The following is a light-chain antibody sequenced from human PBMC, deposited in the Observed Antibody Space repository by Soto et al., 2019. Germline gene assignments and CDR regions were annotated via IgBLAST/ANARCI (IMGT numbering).Light chain of an antibody. CDR2: GAS. CDR3: QQYNNWPRT. J-gene: IGKJ2*02. Sequence: EIVMTQSPATLSVSPGERATLSCRASQSVRSNLAWYQQKPGQAPRLLIYGASTRATGIPARFSGSGSGTDFTLTINSLQSEDLAVYYCQQYNNWPRTFGQGTKLEI. V-gene: IGKV3D-15*01. CDR1: QSVRSN.